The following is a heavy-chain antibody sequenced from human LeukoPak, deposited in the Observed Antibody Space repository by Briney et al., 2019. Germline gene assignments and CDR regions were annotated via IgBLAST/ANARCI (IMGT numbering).Heavy chain of an antibody. CDR3: ARDRSPTRDGGDY. V-gene: IGHV3-30-3*01. J-gene: IGHJ4*02. CDR2: ISYDGSNK. CDR1: GFTFSSYA. D-gene: IGHD3-16*01. Sequence: GGSLRLSCAASGFTFSSYAMHWVRQAPGKGLEWVAVISYDGSNKYYADSVKGRFTISRDNSKNTLYLQMNSLRAEDTAVYYCARDRSPTRDGGDYWGQGTLVTVSS.